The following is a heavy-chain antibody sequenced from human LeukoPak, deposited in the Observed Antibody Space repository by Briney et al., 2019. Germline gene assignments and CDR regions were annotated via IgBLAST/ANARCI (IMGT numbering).Heavy chain of an antibody. D-gene: IGHD6-13*01. Sequence: GGSLRLSCEASGFTFSSHWMHWVRQTPGKGLVWVSRINSDGSSTSYADSVKGRFTISRDNAKNTVYLQMNSLRAEDSAEYYCARALASGATYWGQGTLVTVSS. J-gene: IGHJ4*02. CDR1: GFTFSSHW. V-gene: IGHV3-74*01. CDR2: INSDGSST. CDR3: ARALASGATY.